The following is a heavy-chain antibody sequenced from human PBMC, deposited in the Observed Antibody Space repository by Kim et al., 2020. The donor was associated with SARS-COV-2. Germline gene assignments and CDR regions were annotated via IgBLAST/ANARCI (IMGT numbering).Heavy chain of an antibody. J-gene: IGHJ4*02. CDR1: GYSFTSYW. CDR2: IYPGDSDT. Sequence: GESLKISCKGSGYSFTSYWIGWVRQMPGKGLEWMGIIYPGDSDTRYSPSFQGQVTISADKSISTAYLQWSSLKASDTAMYYCARREEDGSGSYQSATLRYWGQGTLVTVSS. D-gene: IGHD3-10*01. V-gene: IGHV5-51*01. CDR3: ARREEDGSGSYQSATLRY.